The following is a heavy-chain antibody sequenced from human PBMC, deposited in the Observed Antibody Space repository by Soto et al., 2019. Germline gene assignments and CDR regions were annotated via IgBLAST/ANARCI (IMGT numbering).Heavy chain of an antibody. CDR1: GYTFTSYD. V-gene: IGHV1-18*01. CDR3: ARDRNCVYP. Sequence: QVQLVQSGAEVKKPGASVKVSCKASGYTFTSYDISWVRQAPGQGLEWMGWMSTSNGNTNYAQKLQGRVTMTTDTATSTANMEMMSLRPDETAVYFCARDRNCVYPWGQGTLVPVS. CDR2: MSTSNGNT. J-gene: IGHJ5*02.